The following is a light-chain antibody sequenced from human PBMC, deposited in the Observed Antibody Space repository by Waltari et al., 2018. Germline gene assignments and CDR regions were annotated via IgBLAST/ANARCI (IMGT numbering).Light chain of an antibody. V-gene: IGLV2-23*02. CDR2: EVT. J-gene: IGLJ2*01. Sequence: QSALTQPASVSGSPGQSITIACTGSTSDVGFYDRVSWYQHHPGKAPKLLIYEVTKRPSGVSNHFSGSKSGNTASLTISGLQAEDEADYFCCSYAGSNTRVVGGGTKLTVL. CDR3: CSYAGSNTRV. CDR1: TSDVGFYDR.